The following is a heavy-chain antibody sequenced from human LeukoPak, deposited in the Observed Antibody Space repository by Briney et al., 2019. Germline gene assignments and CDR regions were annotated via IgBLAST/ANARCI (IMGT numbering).Heavy chain of an antibody. J-gene: IGHJ5*02. Sequence: PSETLSLTCAVSGGSISSGGYSWSWIRQPPGKGLEWIGYIYHSGSTYYSPSLKSRVTISVDRSKNQFSLKLSSVTAADTAVYYCARIVVVPAAIRTYWFDPWGQGTLVTVSS. CDR2: IYHSGST. V-gene: IGHV4-30-2*01. CDR3: ARIVVVPAAIRTYWFDP. D-gene: IGHD2-2*01. CDR1: GGSISSGGYS.